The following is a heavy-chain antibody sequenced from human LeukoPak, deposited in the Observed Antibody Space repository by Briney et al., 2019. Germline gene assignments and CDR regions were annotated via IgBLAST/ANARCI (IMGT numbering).Heavy chain of an antibody. CDR2: IYSGGST. V-gene: IGHV3-66*01. Sequence: GGSLRLSCAASGFTVSTNYMSWVRQAPGKGLEWVSIIYSGGSTYYADSVKGRFTISRDISKNTVYLQMNSLRAEDTAVFYCARALPAASHTSFDYWGQGTLVTVSS. CDR1: GFTVSTNY. J-gene: IGHJ4*02. CDR3: ARALPAASHTSFDY. D-gene: IGHD2-2*01.